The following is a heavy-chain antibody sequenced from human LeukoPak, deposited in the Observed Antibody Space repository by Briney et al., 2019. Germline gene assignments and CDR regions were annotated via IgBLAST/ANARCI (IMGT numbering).Heavy chain of an antibody. CDR2: IKQDGSEK. J-gene: IGHJ6*03. CDR3: ARGAGYCSSTTCSDYYYMDV. D-gene: IGHD2-2*01. CDR1: GLTFSSYW. V-gene: IGHV3-7*01. Sequence: GGSLGLSCAASGLTFSSYWMSWVRQAPGKGLEWVANIKQDGSEKYYVESVKGRFTISRDNAKNSLYLQMNSLRAEDTAVYYCARGAGYCSSTTCSDYYYMDVWGKGTTVTVSS.